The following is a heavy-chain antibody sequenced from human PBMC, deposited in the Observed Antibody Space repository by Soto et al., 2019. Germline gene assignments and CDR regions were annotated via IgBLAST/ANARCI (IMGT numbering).Heavy chain of an antibody. J-gene: IGHJ4*02. Sequence: GGVLRLSCAASGFTFDDYAMHWVRQAPGKGLEWVSGISWNRGSIGYADSVKGRFTISRDNAKNSLYLQMNSLRAEDTALYYCAKPDGSGFIDYWGQGTLVTVSS. V-gene: IGHV3-9*01. CDR2: ISWNRGSI. CDR1: GFTFDDYA. CDR3: AKPDGSGFIDY. D-gene: IGHD3-10*01.